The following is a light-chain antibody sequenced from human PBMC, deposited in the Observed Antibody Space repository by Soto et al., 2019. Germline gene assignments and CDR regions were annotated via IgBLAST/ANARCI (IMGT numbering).Light chain of an antibody. CDR3: SSYTSSSPFV. CDR2: EFS. CDR1: SSDVGGSNY. Sequence: QSALTQPASVSGSPGQSITISCTGTSSDVGGSNYVSWYQQHPGKAPKLIIFEFSNRPSGVSNRFSGSKSGNTASLTISGLRAEDEADYYCSSYTSSSPFVFGTGTQLTVL. J-gene: IGLJ1*01. V-gene: IGLV2-14*01.